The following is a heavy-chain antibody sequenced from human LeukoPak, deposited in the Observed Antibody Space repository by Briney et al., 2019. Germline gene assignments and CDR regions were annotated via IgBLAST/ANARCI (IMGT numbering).Heavy chain of an antibody. D-gene: IGHD3-3*01. CDR2: INWNGGST. Sequence: GGSLRLSCAASGFSFDDYGMSWVRQAPGKGLEWVSGINWNGGSTGYADSVKGRFTISRDNAKNSLSLQMNSLRVEDTAFYCARGGISIFGVVIYMDVWGKGTTVTVSS. CDR1: GFSFDDYG. J-gene: IGHJ6*03. V-gene: IGHV3-20*04. CDR3: ARGGISIFGVVIYMDV.